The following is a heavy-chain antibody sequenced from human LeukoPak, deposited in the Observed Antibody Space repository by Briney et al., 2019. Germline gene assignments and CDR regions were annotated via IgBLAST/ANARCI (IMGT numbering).Heavy chain of an antibody. J-gene: IGHJ4*02. CDR3: ARSPNYSSFDY. Sequence: GASVKVSCKASGFTFTSSAVQWVRQARGQRLEWIGWIVVGSGNTNYAQKFQERVTITRDMSTSTVYMELSSLRSEDTAVYYCARSPNYSSFDYWGQGTLVTVSS. V-gene: IGHV1-58*01. CDR2: IVVGSGNT. D-gene: IGHD4-11*01. CDR1: GFTFTSSA.